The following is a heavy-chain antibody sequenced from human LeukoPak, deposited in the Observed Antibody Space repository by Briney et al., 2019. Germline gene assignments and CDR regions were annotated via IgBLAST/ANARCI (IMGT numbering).Heavy chain of an antibody. V-gene: IGHV4-39*01. J-gene: IGHJ4*02. CDR2: IYYSGST. D-gene: IGHD6-13*01. CDR3: ARSEVEQQLYYFDY. CDR1: GGSISSSSYY. Sequence: SETLSLTCTVSGGSISSSSYYWGWIRQPPGKGLEWIGSIYYSGSTYYNPSLKSRVTISVDTSKNQFSLKLSSVTAADTAVYYCARSEVEQQLYYFDYWGQGTLVTVSS.